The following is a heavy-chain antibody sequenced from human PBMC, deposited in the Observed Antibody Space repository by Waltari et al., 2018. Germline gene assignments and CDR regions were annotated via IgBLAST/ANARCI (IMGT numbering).Heavy chain of an antibody. V-gene: IGHV4-4*07. CDR3: ARESRAGTTVVVGYFEH. J-gene: IGHJ4*02. D-gene: IGHD1-1*01. Sequence: QLQLQESGPGLVKPSETLSLTCAVSGGSISSNYWTWIRQSPGKGLEWIGRISGSGGSTDFKPSLKSRVTISTDTSKNQFSLKLRSVTAADTAVYYCARESRAGTTVVVGYFEHWGQGVLVAVSS. CDR2: ISGSGGST. CDR1: GGSISSNY.